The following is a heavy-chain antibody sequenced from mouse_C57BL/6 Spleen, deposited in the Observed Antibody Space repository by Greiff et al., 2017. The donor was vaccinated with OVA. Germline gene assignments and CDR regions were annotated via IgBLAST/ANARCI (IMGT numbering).Heavy chain of an antibody. D-gene: IGHD4-1*01. J-gene: IGHJ2*01. CDR2: IDPEDGET. V-gene: IGHV14-2*01. CDR3: ARLGREEYYFDY. Sequence: EVQLQQSGAELVKPGASVKLSCTASGFNIKDYYMHWVKQRTEQGLEWIGRIDPEDGETKYAPKFQGKATITADTSSNTAYLQLSSLTSEDTAVYYCARLGREEYYFDYWGQGTTLTVSS. CDR1: GFNIKDYY.